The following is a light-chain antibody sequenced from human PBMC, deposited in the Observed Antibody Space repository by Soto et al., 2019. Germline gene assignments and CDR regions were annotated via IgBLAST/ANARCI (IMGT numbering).Light chain of an antibody. J-gene: IGLJ1*01. CDR2: DVV. V-gene: IGLV2-8*01. Sequence: VLTQPPSASGSPGQSVTISCTGTNRDVGTHNYVSWYQQYPGKAPKLLIYDVVKRPSGTPHRFSGSKSGNTASLTVSGLQADDEADYYCFSYEGGSTFVFGTGTKVTVL. CDR3: FSYEGGSTFV. CDR1: NRDVGTHNY.